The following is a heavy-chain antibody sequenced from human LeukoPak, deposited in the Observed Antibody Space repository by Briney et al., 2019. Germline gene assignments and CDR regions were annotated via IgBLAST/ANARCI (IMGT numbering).Heavy chain of an antibody. CDR3: ARDGWYYYDSSGYYNNFDY. CDR2: INPSGGIT. CDR1: GYTFTSYY. Sequence: ASVKVSCKASGYTFTSYYIHWVRQAPGQGLEWMAMINPSGGITKYAQKFQGRVTMTRDTSTSTVYMELSSLRSEDTAVYYCARDGWYYYDSSGYYNNFDYWGQGTLVTVSS. J-gene: IGHJ4*02. V-gene: IGHV1-46*01. D-gene: IGHD3-22*01.